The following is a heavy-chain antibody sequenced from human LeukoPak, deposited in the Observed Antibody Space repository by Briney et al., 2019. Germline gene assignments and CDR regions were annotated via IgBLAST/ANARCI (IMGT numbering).Heavy chain of an antibody. CDR1: GFTVSSNY. D-gene: IGHD3-10*01. V-gene: IGHV3-53*01. Sequence: GGSLRLSCAASGFTVSSNYMSWVRQAPGKGLEWVSVIYSGGSTYYADSVKGRFTISRDNSKNTLYLQMNSLRAEDTAVYYCARGRLEVRGASDYWGQGTLVTVSS. CDR3: ARGRLEVRGASDY. CDR2: IYSGGST. J-gene: IGHJ4*02.